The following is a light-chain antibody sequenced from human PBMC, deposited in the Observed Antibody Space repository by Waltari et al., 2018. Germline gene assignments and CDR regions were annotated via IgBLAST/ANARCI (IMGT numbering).Light chain of an antibody. CDR3: CSYTGSSPLYV. Sequence: QSALTQPASVSGSPGQSITISCTGTSSYVGSFNLVSWYQQHPGKAPQLIISEGTERPSGLSHRFSGSKSGNTASLTISGLQADDEADYFCCSYTGSSPLYVFGTGTKVSVL. V-gene: IGLV2-23*01. CDR1: SSYVGSFNL. J-gene: IGLJ1*01. CDR2: EGT.